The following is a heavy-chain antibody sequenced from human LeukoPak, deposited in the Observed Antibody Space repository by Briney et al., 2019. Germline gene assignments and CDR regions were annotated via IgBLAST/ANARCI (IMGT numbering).Heavy chain of an antibody. CDR2: IHSSGTT. D-gene: IGHD5-18*01. J-gene: IGHJ4*02. V-gene: IGHV4-4*07. CDR3: ARIRSGYSYGKQDY. Sequence: SETLSLTCTVSGDSISSYYWSWIRQPSGKGLEWIGRIHSSGTTNYNPSLNSRVTMSVDRSKNQFSLNLRSVTAADTAMYYCARIRSGYSYGKQDYWGQGTLVIVSS. CDR1: GDSISSYY.